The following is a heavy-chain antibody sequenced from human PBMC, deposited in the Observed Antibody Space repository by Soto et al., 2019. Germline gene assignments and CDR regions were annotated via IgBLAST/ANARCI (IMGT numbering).Heavy chain of an antibody. J-gene: IGHJ4*02. CDR3: ARLQPAAGDNDLTFDY. CDR1: GYSFTSYW. CDR2: IDPSDSYT. Sequence: EVQLVQSGAEVKKPGESLRISCKGSGYSFTSYWISWVRQMPGKGLEWMGRIDPSDSYTNYSPSFQGHVTISADKSISTACLQWSRLKASDTAMYYCARLQPAAGDNDLTFDYWGQGTLVTVSS. V-gene: IGHV5-10-1*01. D-gene: IGHD6-13*01.